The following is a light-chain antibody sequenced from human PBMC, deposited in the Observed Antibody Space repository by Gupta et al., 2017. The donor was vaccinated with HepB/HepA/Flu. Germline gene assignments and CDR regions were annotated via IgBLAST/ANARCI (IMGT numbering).Light chain of an antibody. V-gene: IGKV3-15*01. CDR2: GAS. Sequence: EIVMTQSPATLSVSPGERATLSCRASQSVSSNLAWYQQKPGQAPGLLIYGASTRATGIPARFTASSSGTESTLTISLPKSDHLPVYYCTYYNNWHPTSFGQGTRMEIK. CDR1: QSVSSN. CDR3: TYYNNWHPTS. J-gene: IGKJ5*01.